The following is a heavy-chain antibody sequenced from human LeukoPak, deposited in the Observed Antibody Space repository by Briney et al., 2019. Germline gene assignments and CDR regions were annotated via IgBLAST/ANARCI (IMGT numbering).Heavy chain of an antibody. Sequence: ASVKVSCKASGYTFTSYGISWVRQAPGQGLEWMGWISAYNGNTNYAQKLQGRVTMTTDTSTSTAYMELRSLRSDDTAAYYCARVYCSGGSCYENYWGQGTLVTVSS. J-gene: IGHJ4*02. D-gene: IGHD2-15*01. CDR2: ISAYNGNT. CDR1: GYTFTSYG. CDR3: ARVYCSGGSCYENY. V-gene: IGHV1-18*04.